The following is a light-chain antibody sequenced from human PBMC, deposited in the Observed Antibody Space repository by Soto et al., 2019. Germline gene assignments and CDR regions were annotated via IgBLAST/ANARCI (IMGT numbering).Light chain of an antibody. CDR1: SSDVGGYNY. CDR2: EVT. CDR3: SSFTSSTTWV. J-gene: IGLJ3*02. Sequence: QSALTQPASVSGSPGQSITISCTGTSSDVGGYNYVSWYQQYPGKAPKLMIYEVTNRPSGVSTRFSGSKSGNTASLTISGLQAEDEADYYCSSFTSSTTWVFGGGTKVTVL. V-gene: IGLV2-14*01.